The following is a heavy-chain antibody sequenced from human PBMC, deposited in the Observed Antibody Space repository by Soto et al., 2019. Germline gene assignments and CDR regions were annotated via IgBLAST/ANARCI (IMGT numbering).Heavy chain of an antibody. Sequence: ASVKVSCKVSGYTLTELSMHWVRQAPGRGLEWMGGFDPEDGETIYAQKFQGRVTMTEDTYTDTAYMELSRLRSEDTAVYYCATDSHDFWPPGAFDIWGQGTMVTVSS. V-gene: IGHV1-24*01. CDR2: FDPEDGET. CDR3: ATDSHDFWPPGAFDI. D-gene: IGHD3-3*01. J-gene: IGHJ3*02. CDR1: GYTLTELS.